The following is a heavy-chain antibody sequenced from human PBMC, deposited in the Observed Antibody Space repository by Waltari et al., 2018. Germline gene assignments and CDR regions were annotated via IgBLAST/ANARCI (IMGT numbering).Heavy chain of an antibody. CDR3: ARVLGYCTGGVCYTGYFQH. Sequence: QVQLVQSGAEVKKPGASVKVSCKASGGTFSSYAISWVRQAPGQGLEWMGGIIPILGIANYAQKFQGRVTITADESTSTAYMELSSLRSEDTAVYYCARVLGYCTGGVCYTGYFQHWGQGTLVTVSS. D-gene: IGHD2-8*02. J-gene: IGHJ1*01. CDR1: GGTFSSYA. CDR2: IIPILGIA. V-gene: IGHV1-69*04.